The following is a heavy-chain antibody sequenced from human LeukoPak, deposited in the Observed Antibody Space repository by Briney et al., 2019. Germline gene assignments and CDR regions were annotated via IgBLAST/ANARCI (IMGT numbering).Heavy chain of an antibody. D-gene: IGHD3-3*01. CDR3: ASIDFWSDY. J-gene: IGHJ4*02. Sequence: SETLSRTCTVSGGSISTYYWSWIRQPPGKGLEWIGEINHSGSTSYNPSLKSRVTMSVDTSKNQFSLKLSSVTAADTAVYYCASIDFWSDYWGQGTLVTVSS. CDR1: GGSISTYY. CDR2: INHSGST. V-gene: IGHV4-34*01.